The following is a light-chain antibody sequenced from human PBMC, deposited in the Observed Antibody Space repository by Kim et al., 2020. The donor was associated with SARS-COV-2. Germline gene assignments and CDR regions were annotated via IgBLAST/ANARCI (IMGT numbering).Light chain of an antibody. J-gene: IGLJ3*02. CDR3: AAWDDSLNAWV. CDR1: SSNIGSNT. V-gene: IGLV1-44*01. Sequence: QSVLTQPPSASGTHGQRVTISCSGSSSNIGSNTVNWYQQLPGTAPKLLIYSNNQRPSGVPDRFSGSKSGTSASLAISGLQSEDEADYYCAAWDDSLNAWVFGGGTHLTVL. CDR2: SNN.